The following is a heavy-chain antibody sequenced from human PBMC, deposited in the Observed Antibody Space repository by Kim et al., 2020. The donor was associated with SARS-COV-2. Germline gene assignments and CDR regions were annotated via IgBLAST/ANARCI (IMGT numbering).Heavy chain of an antibody. J-gene: IGHJ3*02. Sequence: GGSLRLSCAASGFTFSSYSMNWVRQAPGKGLEWVSSISSSSSYIYYADSVKGRFTISIDNAKNSLYLQMNSLRAEDTAVYYCARDPNVWELSIARIDIWGQGTMVTVSS. CDR3: ARDPNVWELSIARIDI. CDR2: ISSSSSYI. V-gene: IGHV3-21*01. CDR1: GFTFSSYS. D-gene: IGHD1-26*01.